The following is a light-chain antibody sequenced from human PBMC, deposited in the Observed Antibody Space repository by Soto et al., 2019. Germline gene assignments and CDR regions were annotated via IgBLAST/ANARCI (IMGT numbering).Light chain of an antibody. V-gene: IGLV1-40*01. CDR3: QSYDSSLSGFYV. CDR1: SSNIGAGYD. J-gene: IGLJ1*01. CDR2: SNS. Sequence: QSVLTQPPSVSGAPGQRVTISCTGSSSNIGAGYDVHWYQQLPGTAPKLLIYSNSNRPSGVPDRFSGSKSGTSASLAITGLQAEDEADYYCQSYDSSLSGFYVFGTGTKLTVI.